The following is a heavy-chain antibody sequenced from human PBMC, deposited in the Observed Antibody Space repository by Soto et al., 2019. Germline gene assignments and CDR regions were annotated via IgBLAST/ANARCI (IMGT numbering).Heavy chain of an antibody. J-gene: IGHJ4*02. CDR2: ISYDGSNK. D-gene: IGHD6-13*01. V-gene: IGHV3-30*18. CDR1: GFTFSSYG. CDR3: AKVHSSPSPY. Sequence: QVQLVESGGGVVQPGRSLRLSCAASGFTFSSYGMHWVRQAPGKGLEWVAVISYDGSNKYYADSVKGRFTISRDNSKNTLYLQMNSLRAEDTAVYYCAKVHSSPSPYWGQGTLVTVSS.